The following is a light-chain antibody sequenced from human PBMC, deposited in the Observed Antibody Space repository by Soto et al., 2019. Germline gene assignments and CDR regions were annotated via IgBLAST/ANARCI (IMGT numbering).Light chain of an antibody. CDR3: QQSRDYPWT. CDR1: QSINSY. CDR2: EAS. V-gene: IGKV1-5*03. Sequence: DIQMTQSPSTLSASVGDRVTITCQASQSINSYLAWYQQKPGKAPKLLIYEASNLESEVPSRFSGSGSGTEFTLTISSLQPDDFATYYCQQSRDYPWTFGQGTKVDIK. J-gene: IGKJ1*01.